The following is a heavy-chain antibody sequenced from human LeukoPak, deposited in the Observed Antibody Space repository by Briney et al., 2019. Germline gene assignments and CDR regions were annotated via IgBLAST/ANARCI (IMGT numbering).Heavy chain of an antibody. CDR3: AREVEMATSRPLYYFDY. J-gene: IGHJ4*02. CDR2: IYKSGST. D-gene: IGHD5-24*01. V-gene: IGHV4-39*07. Sequence: SETLSLTCTVSGGSMSNTGHYWGWIRQPPGKGLEWIGSIYKSGSTYNNPSLESRVAISVDTSKNQFSLRLSSVTAADTAVYYCAREVEMATSRPLYYFDYWGQGTLVTVSS. CDR1: GGSMSNTGHY.